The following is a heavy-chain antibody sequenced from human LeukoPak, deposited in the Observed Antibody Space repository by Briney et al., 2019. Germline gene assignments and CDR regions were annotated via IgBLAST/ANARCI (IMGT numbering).Heavy chain of an antibody. D-gene: IGHD3-3*01. CDR1: GYTFTSYD. J-gene: IGHJ4*02. V-gene: IGHV1-8*01. CDR3: ARGRTYYDPRPAGY. Sequence: ASVKVSCKASGYTFTSYDINWVRQATGQGLEWMGWMNPNSGNTGYAQKFQGRVTMTRNTSISTAYMELSSLRSEDTAVYYCARGRTYYDPRPAGYWGQGTLVTVSS. CDR2: MNPNSGNT.